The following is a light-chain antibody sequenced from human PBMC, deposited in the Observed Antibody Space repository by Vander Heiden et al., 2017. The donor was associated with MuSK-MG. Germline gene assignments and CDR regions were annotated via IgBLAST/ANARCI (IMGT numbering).Light chain of an antibody. Sequence: DIQITQSPSSLSASVGDRVTITCRATQGIGHYLARFQQKSEKAPQSLIYAASSLQSGVPSRFSGSGSGTDFPLTISSLQPDDFATYYCQQYNGYPRTFGQGTKVES. J-gene: IGKJ1*01. CDR3: QQYNGYPRT. V-gene: IGKV1-16*01. CDR1: QGIGHY. CDR2: AAS.